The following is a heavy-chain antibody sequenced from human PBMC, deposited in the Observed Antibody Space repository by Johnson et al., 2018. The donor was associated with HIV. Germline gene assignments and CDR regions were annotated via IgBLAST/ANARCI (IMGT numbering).Heavy chain of an antibody. V-gene: IGHV3-30*03. J-gene: IGHJ3*02. CDR2: ISYDGSNK. Sequence: QVQLVESGGGLVQSGESLRLSCAASGITVNTNYMSWVRQAPGKGLEWVAVISYDGSNKYYADSVKGRFTISRDNAKNSLYLQMNSLRTEATAVYYCARGLKGAFDIWGQGTRVTVSA. CDR1: GITVNTNY. CDR3: ARGLKGAFDI.